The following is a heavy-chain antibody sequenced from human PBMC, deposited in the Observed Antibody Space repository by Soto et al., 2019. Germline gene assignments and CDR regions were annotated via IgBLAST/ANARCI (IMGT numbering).Heavy chain of an antibody. V-gene: IGHV1-69*06. D-gene: IGHD2-2*01. Sequence: KVAGYSISNYSVSCVPKTHREGLEWMGGIIPIFGTANYAQKFQGRVTITAVKSTSTAYMGLSSLRSEDTAVYYCARVACRSTSCRIEGWFDPWGQGTLGTVSS. CDR1: GYSISNYS. J-gene: IGHJ5*02. CDR2: IIPIFGTA. CDR3: ARVACRSTSCRIEGWFDP.